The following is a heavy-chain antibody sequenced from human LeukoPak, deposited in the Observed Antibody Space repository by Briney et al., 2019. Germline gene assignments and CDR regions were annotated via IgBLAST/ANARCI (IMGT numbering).Heavy chain of an antibody. Sequence: GGSLKLSCAASGFTFSSYAMSWVRQAPGKGLEWVSAISGSGGSTYYADSVKGRFTISRDNSKNTLYLQMNSLRAEDTAVYYCAKDLPGYYDSSGYKIGNDYWGQGTLVTVSS. D-gene: IGHD3-22*01. CDR2: ISGSGGST. V-gene: IGHV3-23*01. J-gene: IGHJ4*02. CDR3: AKDLPGYYDSSGYKIGNDY. CDR1: GFTFSSYA.